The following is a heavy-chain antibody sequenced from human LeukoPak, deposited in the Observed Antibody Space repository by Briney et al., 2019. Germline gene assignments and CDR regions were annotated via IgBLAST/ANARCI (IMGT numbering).Heavy chain of an antibody. CDR1: GYSFTSYW. V-gene: IGHV5-51*01. D-gene: IGHD2-2*01. J-gene: IGHJ4*02. Sequence: GESLKTSCKGSGYSFTSYWIGWVRQMPGKGLEWMGIIYPGDSDTRYSPSFQGQVTISADKSISTAYLQWSSLKASDTAMYYCASTNLLGYCSSTSCDFDYWGQGTLVTVSS. CDR2: IYPGDSDT. CDR3: ASTNLLGYCSSTSCDFDY.